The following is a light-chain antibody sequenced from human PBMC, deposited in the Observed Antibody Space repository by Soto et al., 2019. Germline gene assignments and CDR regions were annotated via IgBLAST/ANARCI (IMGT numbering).Light chain of an antibody. CDR2: EVS. CDR1: SSDVGGYNY. Sequence: QSALTQPPSVSGSPGQSITISCTGTSSDVGGYNYVSWYQQHPGKAPKLMIYEVSKRPSGVSNRFSGSKSGNTASLTISGLQDEDEADYYCSSYTSRSTYVFGTGTKVTVL. J-gene: IGLJ1*01. V-gene: IGLV2-14*01. CDR3: SSYTSRSTYV.